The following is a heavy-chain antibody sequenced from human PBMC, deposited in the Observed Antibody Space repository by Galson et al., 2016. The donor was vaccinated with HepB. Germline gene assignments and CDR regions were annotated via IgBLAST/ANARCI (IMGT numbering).Heavy chain of an antibody. V-gene: IGHV4-59*11. CDR3: ASLGYCTNGVCGWGWFDP. J-gene: IGHJ5*02. Sequence: SETLSLTCTVSGGSISSHYWSWIRQPPGKGLECIGYIFYIGSTNYNPSLKSRVTMSVDTSKNQFSLKLSSVTAADTAVYYCASLGYCTNGVCGWGWFDPWGQGILVTVSS. CDR2: IFYIGST. CDR1: GGSISSHY. D-gene: IGHD2-8*01.